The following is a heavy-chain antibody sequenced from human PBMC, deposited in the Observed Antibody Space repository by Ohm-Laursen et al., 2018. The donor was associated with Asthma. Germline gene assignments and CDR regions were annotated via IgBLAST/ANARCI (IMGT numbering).Heavy chain of an antibody. D-gene: IGHD2-21*02. J-gene: IGHJ2*01. CDR1: RGSITSGGYS. Sequence: TLSLTCTVSRGSITSGGYSLSWVPQPPGKGLGWDGDTHHSGSTHHHPSLKSRVAISVDRSKNQFSLKLSSVTAADTAVYYCARDGGGGYCGGDCYSDSWYFDLWGRGTLVTVSS. V-gene: IGHV4-30-2*01. CDR2: THHSGST. CDR3: ARDGGGGYCGGDCYSDSWYFDL.